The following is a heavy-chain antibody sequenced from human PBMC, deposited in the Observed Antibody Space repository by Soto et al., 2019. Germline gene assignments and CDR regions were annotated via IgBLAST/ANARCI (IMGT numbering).Heavy chain of an antibody. CDR3: ARAQSYSGSSNYNNLMFDA. CDR1: GGSIGGVGYS. V-gene: IGHV4-30-2*01. J-gene: IGHJ5*02. CDR2: MYHSGTF. Sequence: TLSLTWAVSGGSIGGVGYSWSWIRQPPGGGLEWIGYMYHSGTFLKSPSLKTRLTMSLDMSKNQFSLTLNSMSAADTAVYYCARAQSYSGSSNYNNLMFDAWGQGIQVTVSS. D-gene: IGHD3-10*01.